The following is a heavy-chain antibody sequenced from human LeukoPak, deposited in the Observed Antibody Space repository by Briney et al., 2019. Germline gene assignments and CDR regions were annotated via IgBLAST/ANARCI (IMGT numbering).Heavy chain of an antibody. J-gene: IGHJ4*02. CDR3: ARTPLAWELDYYDSSGYNYFDY. Sequence: GGSLRLSCAASGFTFSSYSMNWVRQAPGKGLEWVSSISSSSSYIYYADSVKGRFTISRDNAKSSLYLQMNSLRAEDTAVYYCARTPLAWELDYYDSSGYNYFDYWGQGTLVTVSS. V-gene: IGHV3-21*01. CDR1: GFTFSSYS. CDR2: ISSSSSYI. D-gene: IGHD3-22*01.